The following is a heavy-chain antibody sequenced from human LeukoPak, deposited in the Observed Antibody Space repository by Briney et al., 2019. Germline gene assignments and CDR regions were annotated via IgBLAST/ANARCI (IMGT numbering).Heavy chain of an antibody. J-gene: IGHJ6*02. CDR3: ARGYRYSGSYQNYYGMDV. Sequence: SVKVSCKASGGTFSSYAISWVRRAPGQGLEWMGRIIPILGIANYAQKFQGRVTITADKSTSTAYMELSSLRSEDTAVYYCARGYRYSGSYQNYYGMDVWGQGTTVTVSS. D-gene: IGHD1-26*01. CDR2: IIPILGIA. V-gene: IGHV1-69*04. CDR1: GGTFSSYA.